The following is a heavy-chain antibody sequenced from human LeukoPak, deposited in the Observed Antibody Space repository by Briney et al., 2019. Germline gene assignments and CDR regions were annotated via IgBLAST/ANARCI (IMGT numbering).Heavy chain of an antibody. J-gene: IGHJ5*02. CDR3: ARLVGSGSFYTWFDL. CDR1: GGSISSYY. V-gene: IGHV4-59*01. D-gene: IGHD3-10*01. Sequence: PSETLSLTCTVSGGSISSYYWSWIRQPPGKGLEWIGYIFYTGSTNYKPSLKSRVTISVDTSKNQFSLKLSSVTAADTAVYYCARLVGSGSFYTWFDLWGQGTLVTVSS. CDR2: IFYTGST.